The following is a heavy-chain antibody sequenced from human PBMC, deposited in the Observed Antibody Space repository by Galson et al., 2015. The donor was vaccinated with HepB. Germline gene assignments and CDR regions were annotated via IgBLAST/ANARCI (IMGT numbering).Heavy chain of an antibody. J-gene: IGHJ4*02. Sequence: SLRLSCAVSGFTFSSFGMHWVRQAPGRGLEWVALIWYDGSNKYYADSVKGRFTISRDNFKNTVYLQMNSLRAEDTAIYYCARPLGGGNSVDYIDYWGRGTRVTVSS. CDR1: GFTFSSFG. CDR2: IWYDGSNK. CDR3: ARPLGGGNSVDYIDY. V-gene: IGHV3-33*01. D-gene: IGHD4-23*01.